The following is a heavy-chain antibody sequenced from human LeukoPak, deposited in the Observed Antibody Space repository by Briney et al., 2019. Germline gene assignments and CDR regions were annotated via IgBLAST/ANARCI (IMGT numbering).Heavy chain of an antibody. CDR2: INPSRNT. J-gene: IGHJ4*02. V-gene: IGHV4-34*01. CDR1: GGSFSGYY. CDR3: ARRYDFWSGYPPSLDY. Sequence: ASETLSLTCAVFGGSFSGYYWNWIRQPPGKGLEWIGQINPSRNTNYNPSLKSRVTISVDTSKKQFSLKLSSVTAADTAVYYCARRYDFWSGYPPSLDYWGQGTLVTVSS. D-gene: IGHD3-3*01.